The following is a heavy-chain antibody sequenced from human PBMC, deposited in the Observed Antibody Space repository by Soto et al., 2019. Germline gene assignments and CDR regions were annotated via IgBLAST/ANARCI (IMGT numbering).Heavy chain of an antibody. V-gene: IGHV3-53*01. CDR3: HGYGY. D-gene: IGHD5-12*01. Sequence: EVQLVESGGGLIQPGGSLTLSCAVSGFNVRANYMSWVRQAPGKGLEWVSVIYSGGTTYYADSVKGRFIISRDISKNTLYLQMNILRAKDTAVYYCHGYGYWGQGTLVTVSS. CDR2: IYSGGTT. CDR1: GFNVRANY. J-gene: IGHJ4*02.